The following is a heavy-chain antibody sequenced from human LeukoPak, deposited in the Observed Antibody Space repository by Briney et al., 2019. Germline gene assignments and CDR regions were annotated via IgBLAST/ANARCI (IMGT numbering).Heavy chain of an antibody. CDR1: GFTFDDYA. D-gene: IGHD6-19*01. V-gene: IGHV3-9*01. Sequence: GGSLRLSCAASGFTFDDYAMHWVRQAPGKGLEWVSGISWNSGSIGYADSVKGRFTISRDNAKNSLYLQMNSQRAEDTALYYCAKAGSSGWYFDYWGQGTLVTVSS. CDR3: AKAGSSGWYFDY. J-gene: IGHJ4*02. CDR2: ISWNSGSI.